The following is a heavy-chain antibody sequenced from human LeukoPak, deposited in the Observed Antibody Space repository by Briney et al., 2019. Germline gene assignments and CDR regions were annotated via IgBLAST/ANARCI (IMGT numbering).Heavy chain of an antibody. CDR3: ARDYYDTSGYSRDAFDF. J-gene: IGHJ3*01. Sequence: SETLSLTCAVSGFSISTFYWAWIRQPLGKGLEWIGSLYHSGTTYYNPSLKSRVSISVDMSKNQFSLKLSSVTAADTAVYYCARDYYDTSGYSRDAFDFWGQGTMVTVSS. CDR2: LYHSGTT. D-gene: IGHD3-22*01. CDR1: GFSISTFY. V-gene: IGHV4-38-2*02.